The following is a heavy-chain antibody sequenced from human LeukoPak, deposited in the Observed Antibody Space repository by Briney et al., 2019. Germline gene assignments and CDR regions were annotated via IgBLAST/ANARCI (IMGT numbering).Heavy chain of an antibody. CDR1: GFTFSDYY. CDR2: ISSSGRTI. V-gene: IGHV3-11*04. Sequence: GGSLRLSCAASGFTFSDYYMSWIRQAPGKGLEWVSYISSSGRTIYHADSVKGRFTISRDNAKNSLYLQMNNLRAEDTAVYYCARDKIVGATQFDYWGQGTLVTVSS. J-gene: IGHJ4*02. D-gene: IGHD1-26*01. CDR3: ARDKIVGATQFDY.